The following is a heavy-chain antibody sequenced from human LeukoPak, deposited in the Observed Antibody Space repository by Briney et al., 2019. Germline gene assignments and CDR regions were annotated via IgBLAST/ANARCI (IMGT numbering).Heavy chain of an antibody. J-gene: IGHJ4*02. V-gene: IGHV3-30*02. CDR1: GFTFSSYC. CDR2: IRNDGSNK. D-gene: IGHD5/OR15-5a*01. CDR3: AKGRVGFDY. Sequence: GGSLRLSCAASGFTFSSYCMHWVRQAPGKGLEWVAFIRNDGSNKYYADSVKGRFTISRDNSKHTLYLQMNSLGDEDTAVYYCAKGRVGFDYWGQGTLVTVSS.